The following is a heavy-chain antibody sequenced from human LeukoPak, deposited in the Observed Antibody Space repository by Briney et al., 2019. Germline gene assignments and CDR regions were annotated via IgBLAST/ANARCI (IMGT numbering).Heavy chain of an antibody. CDR3: AREMLNYDFWSGYQQIGPYFDY. D-gene: IGHD3-3*01. Sequence: SQTLSLTCTVSGGSISSGGYYWSWIRQHPGKGLEWIGYIYYSGSTYYNLSLKSRVTISVDTSKNQFSLKLSSVTAADTAVYYCAREMLNYDFWSGYQQIGPYFDYWGQGTLVTVSS. V-gene: IGHV4-31*03. CDR1: GGSISSGGYY. J-gene: IGHJ4*02. CDR2: IYYSGST.